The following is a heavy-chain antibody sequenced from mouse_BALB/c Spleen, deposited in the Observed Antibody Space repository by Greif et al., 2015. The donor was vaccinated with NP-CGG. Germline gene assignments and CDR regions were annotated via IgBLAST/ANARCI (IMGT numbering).Heavy chain of an antibody. CDR3: ARHEEGYGYDVAWFAY. D-gene: IGHD2-2*01. CDR2: FYPGSGSI. J-gene: IGHJ3*01. CDR1: GYTFTGYT. Sequence: VKLQESGAELVKPGASVKLSCKASGYTFTGYTIHWVKQRSGQGLEWIGWFYPGSGSIKYNEKFKDKATLTADKSSSTVYMELSRLTSEDSAVYFCARHEEGYGYDVAWFAYWGQGTLVTVSA. V-gene: IGHV1-62-2*01.